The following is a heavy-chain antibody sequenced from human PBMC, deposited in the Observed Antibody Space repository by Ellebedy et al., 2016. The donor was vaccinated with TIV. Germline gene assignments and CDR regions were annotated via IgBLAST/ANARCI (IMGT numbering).Heavy chain of an antibody. Sequence: AASVTVSCKASGYTFTSYDINWVRQATGQGLEWMGWMNPNSGNTGYAQKFQGRVTITRNTSISTAYMELSSLRSEDTAVYYCARGQWQWLVRGNGYFDLWGRGTLVTVSS. V-gene: IGHV1-8*03. CDR2: MNPNSGNT. CDR1: GYTFTSYD. J-gene: IGHJ2*01. D-gene: IGHD6-19*01. CDR3: ARGQWQWLVRGNGYFDL.